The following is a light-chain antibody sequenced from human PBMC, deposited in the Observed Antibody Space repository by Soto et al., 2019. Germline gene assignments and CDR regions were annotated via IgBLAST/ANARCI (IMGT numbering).Light chain of an antibody. CDR1: SSDVGGYNY. J-gene: IGLJ2*01. V-gene: IGLV2-14*01. CDR3: SSYTSSSTLV. Sequence: QSALTQPASVSGSPGQSITISCTGTSSDVGGYNYVSWYQQHPGKAPKLMIYEVINRPSGVSNRFSGSQDGNTASLTISGLQAEDAADYYCSSYTSSSTLVFGGGTKLTVL. CDR2: EVI.